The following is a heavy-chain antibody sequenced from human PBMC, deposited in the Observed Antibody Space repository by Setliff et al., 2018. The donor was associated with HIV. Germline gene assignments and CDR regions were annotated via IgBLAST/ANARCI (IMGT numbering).Heavy chain of an antibody. CDR3: ARVSCSSWYSIPLYYSYHMDV. V-gene: IGHV4-34*01. Sequence: SETLSLTCAVYGGSFSGYCWSWIRQPPGKGLEWIGEMQHSGRTNYNPSLRSRVTTSVDTSKSQFSLKLSSVTAADTAVYYCARVSCSSWYSIPLYYSYHMDVWGKGTSVTVSS. J-gene: IGHJ6*03. D-gene: IGHD6-13*01. CDR1: GGSFSGYC. CDR2: MQHSGRT.